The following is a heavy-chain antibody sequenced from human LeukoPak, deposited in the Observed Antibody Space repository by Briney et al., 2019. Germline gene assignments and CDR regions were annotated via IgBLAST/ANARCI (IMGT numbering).Heavy chain of an antibody. D-gene: IGHD5-18*01. Sequence: SETLSLTCAVSGGSISSSNWWSWVRQPPGKGLEWIGEIYHSGSTNYNPSLKSRVTISVDKSKNQFSLKLSSVTAADTAVYYCARDPGEYSYGRFDYWGQGTLVTVSS. V-gene: IGHV4-4*02. CDR2: IYHSGST. CDR3: ARDPGEYSYGRFDY. CDR1: GGSISSSNW. J-gene: IGHJ4*02.